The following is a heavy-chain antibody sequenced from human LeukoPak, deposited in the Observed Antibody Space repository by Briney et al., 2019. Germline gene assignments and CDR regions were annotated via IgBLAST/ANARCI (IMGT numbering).Heavy chain of an antibody. V-gene: IGHV3-48*01. J-gene: IGHJ3*02. CDR1: GFTFSSYS. D-gene: IGHD3-10*01. Sequence: PGGSLRLSCAASGFTFSSYSMNWVRQAPGKGLEWVSYISSSSSTIYYADSVKGRFTISRDNAKNSLYLQMNSLRAEDTAVYYCARFSWGYDSDAFDIWGQGTMVTVSS. CDR3: ARFSWGYDSDAFDI. CDR2: ISSSSSTI.